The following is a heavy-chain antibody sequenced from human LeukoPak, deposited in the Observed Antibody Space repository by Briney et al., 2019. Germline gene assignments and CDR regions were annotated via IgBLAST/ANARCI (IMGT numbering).Heavy chain of an antibody. CDR3: ARRGDGGYNSGFDY. V-gene: IGHV4-38-2*01. Sequence: SETLSLTCAVSGYSISSGYYWGWRRRPPGKGGEGSGSFYHFGTPYYTPSLTSRVPISVDTSKTQFSLKLTSVTAADTAVYYCARRGDGGYNSGFDYWGQGTLVTVSS. J-gene: IGHJ4*02. D-gene: IGHD5-24*01. CDR2: FYHFGTP. CDR1: GYSISSGYY.